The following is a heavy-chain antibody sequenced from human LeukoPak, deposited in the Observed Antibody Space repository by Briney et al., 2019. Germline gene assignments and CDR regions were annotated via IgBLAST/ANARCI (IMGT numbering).Heavy chain of an antibody. J-gene: IGHJ6*02. Sequence: PSETLSLTCTVSGASISSSSYYWGWIRQPPGKGLEWIGSIYYSGTTYYNPSLKSRVTISVDTSKNQFSLKLSSVTAADTAVYYCARGLYPLYYYDGMDVWGQGTTVTVSS. CDR3: ARGLYPLYYYDGMDV. CDR1: GASISSSSYY. CDR2: IYYSGTT. V-gene: IGHV4-39*07. D-gene: IGHD2-8*01.